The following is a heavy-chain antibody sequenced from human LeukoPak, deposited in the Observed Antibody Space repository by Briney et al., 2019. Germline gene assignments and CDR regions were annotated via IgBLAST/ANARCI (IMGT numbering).Heavy chain of an antibody. CDR3: ARALYSGSYYFDY. Sequence: SVKVSCKAFGYIFSGYYMDWVRQAPGQGLEWMGWINPNSGGTNYAQKFQGRVTVTRDTSISTAYMELSSLISDDTAVYYCARALYSGSYYFDYWGQGTLVTVSS. J-gene: IGHJ4*02. CDR2: INPNSGGT. D-gene: IGHD1-26*01. CDR1: GYIFSGYY. V-gene: IGHV1-2*02.